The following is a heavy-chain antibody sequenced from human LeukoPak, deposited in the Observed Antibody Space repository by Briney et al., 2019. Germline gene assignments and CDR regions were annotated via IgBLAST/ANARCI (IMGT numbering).Heavy chain of an antibody. D-gene: IGHD6-13*01. V-gene: IGHV3-7*01. J-gene: IGHJ6*02. CDR3: ARLALWEQQPGYYYYYGMDV. CDR1: GFTFSSYW. CDR2: IKQDGSEK. Sequence: GGSLRLSCAASGFTFSSYWTSWVRQAPGKGLEWVANIKQDGSEKYYVDSVKGRFTISRDNAKNSLYLQMNSLRAEDTAVYYCARLALWEQQPGYYYYYGMDVWGQGTTATVSS.